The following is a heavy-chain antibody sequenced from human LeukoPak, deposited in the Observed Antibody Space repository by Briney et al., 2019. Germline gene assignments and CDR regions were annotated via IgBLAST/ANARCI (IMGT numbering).Heavy chain of an antibody. J-gene: IGHJ6*03. CDR3: ARSNWGSDSYYYYMDV. CDR1: GGSISSYY. CDR2: IYYSGST. D-gene: IGHD7-27*01. V-gene: IGHV4-59*01. Sequence: SETLSLTCTVSGGSISSYYWSWIRQPPGKGLEWIGYIYYSGSTNYNPSLKSRVTISVDTSKNQFSLKLSSVTAADTAVYYCARSNWGSDSYYYYMDVWGKGTTVTVSS.